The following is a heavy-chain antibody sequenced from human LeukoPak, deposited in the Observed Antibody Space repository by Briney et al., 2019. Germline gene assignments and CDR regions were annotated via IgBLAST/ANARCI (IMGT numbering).Heavy chain of an antibody. CDR2: IYYSGST. CDR3: ARQGIAVAGTRVDY. V-gene: IGHV4-39*01. CDR1: GGSISSSTSYY. D-gene: IGHD6-19*01. Sequence: PSETLSLTCNVSGGSISSSTSYYWGWIRQPPGKGLEWIGSIYYSGSTYYNPSLKSRVTISVDTSKNQFSLKLSSVTAADTAVYYCARQGIAVAGTRVDYWGQGTLVTVSS. J-gene: IGHJ4*02.